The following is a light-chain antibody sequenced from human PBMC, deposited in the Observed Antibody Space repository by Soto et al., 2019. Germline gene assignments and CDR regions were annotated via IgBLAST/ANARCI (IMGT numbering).Light chain of an antibody. CDR3: GTWDNSLRAWL. CDR2: DDS. Sequence: QSVLTQPPSVSAAPGQKVTISCSGSSSNIGNNYVSWFQQFPGTAPKVLIYDDSNRPSGIPDRFSGSKSGTSATLGITGLQTGDEADYYCGTWDNSLRAWLFGGGTKVTVL. J-gene: IGLJ3*02. CDR1: SSNIGNNY. V-gene: IGLV1-51*01.